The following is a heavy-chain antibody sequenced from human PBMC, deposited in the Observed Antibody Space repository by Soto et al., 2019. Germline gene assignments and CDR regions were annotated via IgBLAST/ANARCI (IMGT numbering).Heavy chain of an antibody. J-gene: IGHJ6*03. CDR3: ARGNMVRGSNYYYYYMDV. D-gene: IGHD3-10*01. V-gene: IGHV1-18*01. CDR2: ISAYNGNT. CDR1: GYTFTSYG. Sequence: ASVKVSCKASGYTFTSYGISWVRQAPGQGLEWMGWISAYNGNTNYAQKLQGRVTMTTDTSTSTAYMELRSLRSDDTAVYYCARGNMVRGSNYYYYYMDVWGKGTTVTVSS.